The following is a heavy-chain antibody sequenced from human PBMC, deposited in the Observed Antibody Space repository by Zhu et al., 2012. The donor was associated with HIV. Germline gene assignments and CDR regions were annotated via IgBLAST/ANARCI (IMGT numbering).Heavy chain of an antibody. D-gene: IGHD6-13*01. J-gene: IGHJ3*02. Sequence: VQLLESGGGLVQPGGSLRLSCVASGFTFNKNVVSWVRQAPGKGLEWVSFISGSGGSTSYADSVKGRFTISRDNSKNTLYLQMNSLRAEDTAVYYCAKEGYSATFDIWGQGTMVTVSS. CDR2: ISGSGGST. V-gene: IGHV3-23*01. CDR3: AKEGYSATFDI. CDR1: GFTFNKNV.